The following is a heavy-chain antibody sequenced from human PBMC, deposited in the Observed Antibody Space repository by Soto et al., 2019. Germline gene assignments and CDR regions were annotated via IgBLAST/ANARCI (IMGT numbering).Heavy chain of an antibody. CDR3: AKVGSTYYYDSSGYYPPMS. J-gene: IGHJ5*02. Sequence: PGGSLRLSCAASGFTFSSYAMSWVRQAPGKGLEWVSAISGSGGSTYYADSVKVRFTISRDNSKNTLYLQMNSLRAEDTAVYYCAKVGSTYYYDSSGYYPPMSWGQGTLVTVSS. CDR1: GFTFSSYA. CDR2: ISGSGGST. V-gene: IGHV3-23*01. D-gene: IGHD3-22*01.